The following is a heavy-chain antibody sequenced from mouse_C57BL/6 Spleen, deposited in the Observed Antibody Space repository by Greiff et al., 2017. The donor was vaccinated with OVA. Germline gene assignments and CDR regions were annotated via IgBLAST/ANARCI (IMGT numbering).Heavy chain of an antibody. Sequence: VQLKQSGPELVKPGDSVKISCKASGYSFTGYFMNWVMQSHGKSLEWIGRINPYNGDTFYNQKFKGKATLTVDKSSSTAHMELRSLTSEDSAVDYCARGDYDVFAYWGQGTLVTVSA. V-gene: IGHV1-20*01. CDR3: ARGDYDVFAY. CDR2: INPYNGDT. J-gene: IGHJ3*01. CDR1: GYSFTGYF. D-gene: IGHD2-4*01.